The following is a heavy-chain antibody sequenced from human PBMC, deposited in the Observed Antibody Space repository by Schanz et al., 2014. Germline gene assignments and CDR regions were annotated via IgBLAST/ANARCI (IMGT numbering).Heavy chain of an antibody. CDR1: GYTFTSYG. CDR3: ASSGAGYSSSWDFDY. CDR2: IIPILGIA. D-gene: IGHD6-13*01. V-gene: IGHV1-69*02. Sequence: QVQLVQSGAEVKKPGASVKVSCKASGYTFTSYGISWVRQAPGQGLEWMGRIIPILGIANYAQKFQGRVTITRDTLASTAYMDVSSLRSEDTAVYYCASSGAGYSSSWDFDYWGQGTLVTVSS. J-gene: IGHJ4*02.